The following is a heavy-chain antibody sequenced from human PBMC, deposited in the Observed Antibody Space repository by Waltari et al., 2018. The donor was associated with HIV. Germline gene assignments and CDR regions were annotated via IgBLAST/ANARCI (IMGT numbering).Heavy chain of an antibody. CDR3: VKEHQYSHSWYSYYGMDV. CDR1: GFTFSNYG. J-gene: IGHJ6*02. Sequence: EVQVLASGGALVQPGGSLRLSCAASGFTFSNYGMRWVRQAPGNGLEWVSTISGSGGSTYYADSVKGRFTVSRDNSKNTLYLQMNSLRAEDTAVYFCVKEHQYSHSWYSYYGMDVWGQGTTVTVSS. V-gene: IGHV3-23*01. D-gene: IGHD6-13*01. CDR2: ISGSGGST.